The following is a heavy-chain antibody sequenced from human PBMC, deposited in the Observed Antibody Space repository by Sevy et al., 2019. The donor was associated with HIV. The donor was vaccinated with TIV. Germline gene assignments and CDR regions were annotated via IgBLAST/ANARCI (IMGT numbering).Heavy chain of an antibody. CDR1: GFTFSSYS. V-gene: IGHV3-21*01. CDR3: ARDLKMRVDTGIVDY. J-gene: IGHJ4*02. CDR2: ISSSSSYI. D-gene: IGHD5-18*01. Sequence: GGSLRLSCAASGFTFSSYSMNWVRQAPGKGREWVSSISSSSSYIYYADSVKGRFTISRDNAKNSLYLQMNSLRAEDTAVYYCARDLKMRVDTGIVDYWGQGPLVTVSS.